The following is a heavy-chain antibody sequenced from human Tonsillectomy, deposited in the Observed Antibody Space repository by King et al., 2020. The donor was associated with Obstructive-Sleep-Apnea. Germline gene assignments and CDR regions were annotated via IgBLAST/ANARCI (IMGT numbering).Heavy chain of an antibody. CDR3: ARELGTLDY. D-gene: IGHD1-7*01. V-gene: IGHV3-7*03. CDR1: GFSFRGYW. CDR2: IKQDGSEK. Sequence: QLVESGGGLVQPGGSLRLSCAASGFSFRGYWMSWVRQAPGKGLEWVANIKQDGSEKYYVDSVKGRFTISRDNAKNSLYLQMNSLRAEDTAVYYCARELGTLDYWGQGTLVTVSS. J-gene: IGHJ4*02.